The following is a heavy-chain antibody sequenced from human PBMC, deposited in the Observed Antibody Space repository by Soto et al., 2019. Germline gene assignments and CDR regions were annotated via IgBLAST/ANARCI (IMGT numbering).Heavy chain of an antibody. J-gene: IGHJ4*02. Sequence: QVQLQESGPGLVKPSETLSLTCTVSGGSISSYYWSWIRQPPGKGLEWIGYIYYSGSTNYNPSLKSRVTISVDTSKNQFSLKLSSVTAADTAVYYCARQGRYSYGYLDDWGQGTLVTVSS. CDR2: IYYSGST. CDR1: GGSISSYY. V-gene: IGHV4-59*08. D-gene: IGHD5-18*01. CDR3: ARQGRYSYGYLDD.